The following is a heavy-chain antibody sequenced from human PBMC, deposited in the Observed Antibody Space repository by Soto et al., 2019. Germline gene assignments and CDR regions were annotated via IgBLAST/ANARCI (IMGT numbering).Heavy chain of an antibody. J-gene: IGHJ6*03. D-gene: IGHD3-3*01. CDR3: ARHNYDFWSGYYRPNYHYHMDA. CDR2: IYYSGST. CDR1: GGSISSSSYY. Sequence: SETLSLTCTVSGGSISSSSYYWGWIRQPPGKGLEWIGSIYYSGSTYYNPSLKSRVTISVDTSKNQFSLKLSSVTAADTAVYYCARHNYDFWSGYYRPNYHYHMDARGKGTKVTVSS. V-gene: IGHV4-39*01.